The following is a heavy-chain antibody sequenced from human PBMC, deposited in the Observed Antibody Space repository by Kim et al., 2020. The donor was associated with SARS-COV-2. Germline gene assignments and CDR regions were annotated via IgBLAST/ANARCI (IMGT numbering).Heavy chain of an antibody. J-gene: IGHJ4*02. V-gene: IGHV3-7*01. CDR1: GFTVSGYW. D-gene: IGHD6-25*01. Sequence: GGSLRLSCAASGFTVSGYWMAWLRQLPGKGLEWVANIKPDGSLKFYVDSVEGRFTVSRDNANNSAYLQMNGLRAEDTAVYYCARDDGFRSIDHWGQGTLV. CDR2: IKPDGSLK. CDR3: ARDDGFRSIDH.